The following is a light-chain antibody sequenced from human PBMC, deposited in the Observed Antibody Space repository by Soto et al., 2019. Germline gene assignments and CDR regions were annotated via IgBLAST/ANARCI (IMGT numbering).Light chain of an antibody. CDR2: DVS. CDR3: SSYTSSSTLVV. V-gene: IGLV2-14*01. CDR1: SSYVGGYNY. J-gene: IGLJ2*01. Sequence: QSALTQPASVSGSPGQSITISCTGTSSYVGGYNYVSWYQQHPGKAPKLMIYDVSNRPSGVSNRFSGSKSGNTASLTISGLQAEDEADYYCSSYTSSSTLVVFGGGTQLTVL.